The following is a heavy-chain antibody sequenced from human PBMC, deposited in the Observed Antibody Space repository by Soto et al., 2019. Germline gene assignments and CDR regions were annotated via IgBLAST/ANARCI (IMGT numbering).Heavy chain of an antibody. Sequence: QVQLQESGPGLVKPSETLSLTCTVSGGSISSYYWSWIRQPPGKGLEWIGYIYYSGSTNYNPSLKSRVPISVDTSKNQFSLKLSSVTAADTAVYYCAREGYSSGWYDYWGQGTLVTVSS. CDR1: GGSISSYY. CDR3: AREGYSSGWYDY. D-gene: IGHD6-19*01. CDR2: IYYSGST. J-gene: IGHJ4*02. V-gene: IGHV4-59*01.